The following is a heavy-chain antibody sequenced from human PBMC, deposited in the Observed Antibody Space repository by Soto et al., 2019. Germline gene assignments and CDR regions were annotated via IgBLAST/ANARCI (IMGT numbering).Heavy chain of an antibody. J-gene: IGHJ2*01. CDR2: ISGSGGST. CDR3: AKRTVGWYFDL. CDR1: GFTFSSYA. Sequence: EVQLLESGGGLVQPGGSLRLSCAASGFTFSSYAMSWVRQDPGKGLEWVSVISGSGGSTYYADSVKGRFTISRDNSKNTLYLQMNSLRAEDMAVYYCAKRTVGWYFDLWGRGTLVTVSS. V-gene: IGHV3-23*01. D-gene: IGHD4-17*01.